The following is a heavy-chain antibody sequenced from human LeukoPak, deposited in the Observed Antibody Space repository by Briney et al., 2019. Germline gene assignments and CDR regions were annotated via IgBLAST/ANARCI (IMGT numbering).Heavy chain of an antibody. V-gene: IGHV3-23*01. CDR1: GFTFSSYA. CDR3: AKYHIVVVVAATGDYYYYYYGMDV. D-gene: IGHD2-15*01. J-gene: IGHJ6*02. Sequence: GGSLRLSCAASGFTFSSYAMSWVRQAPGKGLEGVSAINDSGGSTYYADSVKGRFTISRDNSKNTLYLQMNSLRAEDTAVYYCAKYHIVVVVAATGDYYYYYYGMDVWGQGTTVTVSS. CDR2: INDSGGST.